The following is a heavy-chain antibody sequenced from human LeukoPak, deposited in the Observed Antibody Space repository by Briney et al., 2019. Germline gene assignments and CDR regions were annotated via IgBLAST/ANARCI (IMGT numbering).Heavy chain of an antibody. V-gene: IGHV3-53*01. CDR2: IYSGGST. CDR3: ASHSRRIYYYGMDV. J-gene: IGHJ6*02. Sequence: GGSLRLSCAASGFTVSNTYMSWVRQAPGKGLEWVSVIYSGGSTYYADSVKGRFTISRDNSKNTLYLQMNSLRAEDTAVYYCASHSRRIYYYGMDVWGQGTTVTVSS. D-gene: IGHD5-18*01. CDR1: GFTVSNTY.